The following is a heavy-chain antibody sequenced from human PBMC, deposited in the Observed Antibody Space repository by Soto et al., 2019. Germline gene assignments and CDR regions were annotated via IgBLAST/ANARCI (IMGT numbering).Heavy chain of an antibody. CDR1: GFTFSDYY. J-gene: IGHJ5*02. D-gene: IGHD1-26*01. V-gene: IGHV3-11*06. CDR3: AREGIVGAARPWFDP. CDR2: ISSSSSYT. Sequence: NPGGSLRLSCAASGFTFSDYYMSWIRQAPGKGLEWVSYISSSSSYTNYADSVKGRFTISRDNAKNSLYLQMNSLRAEDTAVYYCAREGIVGAARPWFDPWGQGTLVTVSS.